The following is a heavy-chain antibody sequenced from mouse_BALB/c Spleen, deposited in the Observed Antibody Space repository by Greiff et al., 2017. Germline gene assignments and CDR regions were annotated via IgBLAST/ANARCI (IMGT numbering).Heavy chain of an antibody. J-gene: IGHJ2*01. CDR3: TPFYLYYFDY. V-gene: IGHV6-6*02. D-gene: IGHD5-5*01. CDR1: GFTFSNYW. CDR2: IRLKSNNYAT. Sequence: EVKVEESGGGLVQPGGSMKLSCVASGFTFSNYWMNWVRQSPEKGLEWVAEIRLKSNNYATHYAESVKGRFTISRDDSKSSVYLQMNNLRAEDTGIYYCTPFYLYYFDYWGQGTTLTVSS.